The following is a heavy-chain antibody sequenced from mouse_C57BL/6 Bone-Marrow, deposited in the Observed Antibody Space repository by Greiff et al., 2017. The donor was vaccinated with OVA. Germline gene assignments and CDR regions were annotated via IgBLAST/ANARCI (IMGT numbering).Heavy chain of an antibody. CDR3: ARREDDGYVHWYFDV. CDR2: INPYNGDT. CDR1: GYSFTGYF. J-gene: IGHJ1*03. V-gene: IGHV1-20*01. D-gene: IGHD2-3*01. Sequence: VQLQQSGPELVKPGDSVKISCKASGYSFTGYFMNWVMQSHGKSLEWIGRINPYNGDTFYNQKFKGKATLTVDKSSSTDHMELRSLTSEDSAVYYCARREDDGYVHWYFDVWGTGTTVTVSS.